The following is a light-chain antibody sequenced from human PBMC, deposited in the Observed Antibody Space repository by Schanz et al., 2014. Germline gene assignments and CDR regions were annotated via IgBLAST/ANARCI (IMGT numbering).Light chain of an antibody. CDR3: QSFDSSLSGFYV. V-gene: IGLV1-44*01. CDR2: NNH. J-gene: IGLJ1*01. CDR1: SSNIGSNA. Sequence: QSVVTQPPSASGTPGQRVTISCSGSSSNIGSNAVNWYQQLPGTAPKLLIYNNHQRPSGVPDRFSGSKSGTSASLAIIGLQAEDEADYYCQSFDSSLSGFYVFGTGTKLTVL.